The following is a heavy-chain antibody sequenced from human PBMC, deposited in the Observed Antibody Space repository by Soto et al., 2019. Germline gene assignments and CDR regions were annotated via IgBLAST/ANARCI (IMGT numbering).Heavy chain of an antibody. J-gene: IGHJ6*02. D-gene: IGHD5-12*01. CDR2: ISYDGSNK. CDR1: GFTFSSYG. Sequence: QVQLVESGGGVVQPGRSLRLSCAASGFTFSSYGMHWVRQAPGKGLEWVAVISYDGSNKYYADSVKGRFTIYRDNSKNTLYLQMNSLRAEDTAVYYCAKGVVVATIVPDYYYYYGMDVWGQGTTVTVSS. V-gene: IGHV3-30*18. CDR3: AKGVVVATIVPDYYYYYGMDV.